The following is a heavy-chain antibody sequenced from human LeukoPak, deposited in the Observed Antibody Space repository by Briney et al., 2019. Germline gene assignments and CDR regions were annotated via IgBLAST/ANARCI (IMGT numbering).Heavy chain of an antibody. J-gene: IGHJ4*02. Sequence: PGGSLRLSCTASGFTFGDYAMSWVRQAPGKGLEWVSIIYSGGSTYYADSVKGRFTISRDNSKNTLYLQMNSLRAEDTAVYYCARRYYDDRGHPTFDYWGQGTLVTVSS. D-gene: IGHD3-22*01. CDR2: IYSGGST. V-gene: IGHV3-53*01. CDR3: ARRYYDDRGHPTFDY. CDR1: GFTFGDYA.